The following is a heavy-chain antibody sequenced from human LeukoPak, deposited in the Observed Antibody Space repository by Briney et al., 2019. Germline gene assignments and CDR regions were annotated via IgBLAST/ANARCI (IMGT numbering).Heavy chain of an antibody. D-gene: IGHD3-3*01. V-gene: IGHV3-21*01. J-gene: IGHJ5*02. Sequence: GGSLRLSCAASGFTFSSYSMNWVRQAPGKGLEWVSSISSSSSYIYYADSVKGRFTISRDNAKNSLYLQMNSLRAEDTAVYYCARGRVLEWLFPRGSPFFDPWGQGTLVTVSS. CDR3: ARGRVLEWLFPRGSPFFDP. CDR1: GFTFSSYS. CDR2: ISSSSSYI.